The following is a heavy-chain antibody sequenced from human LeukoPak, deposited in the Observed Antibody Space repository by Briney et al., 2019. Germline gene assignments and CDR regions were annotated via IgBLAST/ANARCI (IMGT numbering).Heavy chain of an antibody. J-gene: IGHJ4*02. D-gene: IGHD5-18*01. V-gene: IGHV4-59*11. Sequence: SESLSLTCAASGVSISTHYMSWIRQPPGKGLEWIGDIFDSGSTNYNPSLKSRATLSADTSKNQFSLRLTSVTAADSAVYYCATIKRGSIYGYFDFWGQGVLVTVSS. CDR2: IFDSGST. CDR3: ATIKRGSIYGYFDF. CDR1: GVSISTHY.